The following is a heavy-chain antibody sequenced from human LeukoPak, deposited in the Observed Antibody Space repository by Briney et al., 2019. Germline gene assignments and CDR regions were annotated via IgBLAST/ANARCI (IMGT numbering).Heavy chain of an antibody. CDR2: IIPIFGTA. V-gene: IGHV1-69*13. J-gene: IGHJ4*02. CDR1: GGTFSSYA. Sequence: SVKVSCKASGGTFSSYAISWVRQAPGQGLEWMGGIIPIFGTANYAQKFQGRVTITADESTSTAYMELSSLRSEDTALYYCASARGYSSSDFDYWGQGTLVTVSS. D-gene: IGHD6-13*01. CDR3: ASARGYSSSDFDY.